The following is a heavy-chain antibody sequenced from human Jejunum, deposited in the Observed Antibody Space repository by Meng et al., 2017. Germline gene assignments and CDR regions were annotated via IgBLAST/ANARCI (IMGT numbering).Heavy chain of an antibody. CDR3: VRGHLWLDS. V-gene: IGHV3-11*04. Sequence: GESLKISCAASGFSLSNWYMSWIRQTPGKGLEWISYISFTGETIYYADSVKGRFTISRDNAKNSLYLQMNSLRVEDTAVYYCVRGHLWLDSWGQGTRVTCSS. J-gene: IGHJ5*01. CDR2: ISFTGETI. D-gene: IGHD3-3*02. CDR1: GFSLSNWY.